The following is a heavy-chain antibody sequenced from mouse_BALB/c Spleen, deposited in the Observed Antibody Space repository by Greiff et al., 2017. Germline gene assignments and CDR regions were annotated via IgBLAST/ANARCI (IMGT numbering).Heavy chain of an antibody. CDR2: ISYSGST. CDR3: ARRDYGSDFDY. Sequence: DVKLQESGPGLVKPSQSLSLTCTVTGYSITSDYAWNWIRQFPGNKLEWMGYISYSGSTSYNPSLKSRISITRDTSKNQFFLQLNSVTTEDTATYYCARRDYGSDFDYWGQGTTLTVSS. CDR1: GYSITSDYA. V-gene: IGHV3-2*02. D-gene: IGHD1-1*01. J-gene: IGHJ2*01.